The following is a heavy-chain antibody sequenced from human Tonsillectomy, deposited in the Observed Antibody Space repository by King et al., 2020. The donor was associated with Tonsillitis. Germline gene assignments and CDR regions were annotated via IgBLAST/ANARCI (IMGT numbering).Heavy chain of an antibody. D-gene: IGHD5-18*01. CDR1: GGSISSGSYY. J-gene: IGHJ5*02. Sequence: VQLQESGPGLVKPSQTLSLTCTVSGGSISSGSYYWSWIRQPAGKGLEWIGRIYTSGSTNYNPSLRSRVTISVDMSKNQFSLKLTSVTAADTAVYYCARGEYSYGFYFDPWGQGTLVTVSS. CDR2: IYTSGST. V-gene: IGHV4-61*02. CDR3: ARGEYSYGFYFDP.